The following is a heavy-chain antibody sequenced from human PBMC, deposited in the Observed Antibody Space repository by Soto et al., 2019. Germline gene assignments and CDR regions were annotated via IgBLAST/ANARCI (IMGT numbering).Heavy chain of an antibody. CDR3: ARGMRMGRYCSSTSCYAYYYYMDV. V-gene: IGHV4-34*01. J-gene: IGHJ6*03. CDR2: INHSGST. D-gene: IGHD2-2*01. CDR1: GGSFSGYY. Sequence: SETLSLTCAVYGGSFSGYYWSWIRQPPGKGLEWIGEINHSGSTNYNPSLKSRVTISVDTSKNKFSLKLSSVTAADTAVYYCARGMRMGRYCSSTSCYAYYYYMDVWGKGTTVTVSS.